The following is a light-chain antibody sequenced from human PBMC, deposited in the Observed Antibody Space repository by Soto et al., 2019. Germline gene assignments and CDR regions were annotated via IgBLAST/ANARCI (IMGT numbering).Light chain of an antibody. V-gene: IGLV2-14*01. CDR2: EVS. Sequence: QSALTQPASVSGSPGQSITISCTGTSSDVGGYNYVSWYQQHPGKAPKLMIYEVSNRPSGVSNRFSGSKSGNTASLTISGLQAEDEADYYCSSYTSNLVVFGGGTQRTV. CDR1: SSDVGGYNY. J-gene: IGLJ2*01. CDR3: SSYTSNLVV.